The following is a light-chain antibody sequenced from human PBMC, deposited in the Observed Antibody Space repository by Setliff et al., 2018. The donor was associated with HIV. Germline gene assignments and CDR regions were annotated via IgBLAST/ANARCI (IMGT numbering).Light chain of an antibody. CDR1: SSDVGAYNY. CDR2: DVT. V-gene: IGLV2-23*02. Sequence: QSALTQPASVSGSPGQSITISCTGTSSDVGAYNYVSWYQQHPGTAPKLIIYDVTKRPSGVSNRFSGSKSGNTASLTISGPQAEDEADYYCCSYAGSSTVVFGGGTKGTVL. J-gene: IGLJ2*01. CDR3: CSYAGSSTVV.